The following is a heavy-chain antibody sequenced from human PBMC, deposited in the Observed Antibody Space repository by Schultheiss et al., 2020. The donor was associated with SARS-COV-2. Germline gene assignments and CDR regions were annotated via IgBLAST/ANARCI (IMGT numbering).Heavy chain of an antibody. J-gene: IGHJ6*02. Sequence: SVKVSCKASGYTFTGYYMHWVRQAPGQGLEWMGGIIPIFGTANYAQKFQGRVTITADESTSTAYMELSSLRAEDTAVYYCAKAGSGWSPYYYYGMDVWGQGTTVTVSS. CDR3: AKAGSGWSPYYYYGMDV. V-gene: IGHV1-69*13. CDR2: IIPIFGTA. CDR1: GYTFTGYY. D-gene: IGHD6-19*01.